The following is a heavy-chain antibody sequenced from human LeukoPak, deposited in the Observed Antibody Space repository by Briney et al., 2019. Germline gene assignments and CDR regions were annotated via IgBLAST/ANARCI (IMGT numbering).Heavy chain of an antibody. V-gene: IGHV4-39*07. CDR1: GGSISSSSYY. CDR3: AREAWDYGGY. J-gene: IGHJ4*02. D-gene: IGHD3-16*01. CDR2: IYYSGST. Sequence: SETLSLTCTVSGGSISSSSYYWGWIRQPPGKGLEWIGSIYYSGSTYYNPSLKSRVTISVDRSKNQFSLKLSSVTAADTAVYYCAREAWDYGGYWGQGTLVTVSS.